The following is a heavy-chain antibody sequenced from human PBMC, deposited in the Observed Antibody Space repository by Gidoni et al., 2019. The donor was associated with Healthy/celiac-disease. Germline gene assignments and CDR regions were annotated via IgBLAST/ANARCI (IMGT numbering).Heavy chain of an antibody. J-gene: IGHJ4*02. CDR3: GKVNPKAAADLY. Sequence: EVQLVVSGGGLVQPGGSLRLSCSASGSTFSSYTMHWVRQAPGKGLEYVSAISSNGGSTYYADSVKGRFTISRDNSKNTLYLQMSSVRAEDTAVYYCGKVNPKAAADLYWGQGTLVTVSS. CDR2: ISSNGGST. D-gene: IGHD6-13*01. V-gene: IGHV3-64D*06. CDR1: GSTFSSYT.